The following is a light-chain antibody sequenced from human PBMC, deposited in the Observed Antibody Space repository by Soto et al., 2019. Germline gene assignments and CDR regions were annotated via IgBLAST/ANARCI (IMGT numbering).Light chain of an antibody. CDR3: QQYGSSPLIS. J-gene: IGKJ5*01. V-gene: IGKV3-20*01. Sequence: VLTQSPGTLSLSPGESATLSCRASQTVSITYLTWYQQKPGQAPRLLIFGASKRATGITDRFNGSGSGKNFTLTIKGTEPEDCAVYYCQQYGSSPLISFGQGTRLEIK. CDR2: GAS. CDR1: QTVSITY.